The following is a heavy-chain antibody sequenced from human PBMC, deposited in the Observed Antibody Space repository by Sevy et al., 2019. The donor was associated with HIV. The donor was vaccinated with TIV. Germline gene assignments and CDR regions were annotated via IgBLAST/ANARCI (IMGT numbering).Heavy chain of an antibody. CDR2: INQDASEI. Sequence: GGSLGLSCAASGFTFSTSWMHWVRQAPGKGLEWVANINQDASEIYYVDSVKGRFTISRDNAKNSLYLQMNSLRVEDTAVYSCAGPRFDPWGQGTLVTVSS. CDR1: GFTFSTSW. CDR3: AGPRFDP. J-gene: IGHJ5*02. V-gene: IGHV3-7*01.